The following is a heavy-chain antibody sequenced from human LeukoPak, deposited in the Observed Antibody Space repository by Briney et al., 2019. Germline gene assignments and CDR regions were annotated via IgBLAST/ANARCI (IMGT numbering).Heavy chain of an antibody. Sequence: GGSLRLSCAASGFTFSSYAMSWVRQAPGEGLEWVSAISGSGGSTYYADSVKGRFTISRDNSKNTLYLQMNSQRAEDTAVYYCAKTGTVATMYCDYWGQGTLVTVSS. CDR3: AKTGTVATMYCDY. V-gene: IGHV3-23*01. CDR2: ISGSGGST. CDR1: GFTFSSYA. D-gene: IGHD5-12*01. J-gene: IGHJ4*02.